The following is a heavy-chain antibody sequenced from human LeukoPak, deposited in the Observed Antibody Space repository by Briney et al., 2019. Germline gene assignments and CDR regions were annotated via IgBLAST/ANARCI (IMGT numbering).Heavy chain of an antibody. CDR1: GYTFTSYG. CDR2: MNPNSGNT. J-gene: IGHJ4*02. Sequence: ASVKVSCKASGYTFTSYGISWVRQATGQGLEWMGWMNPNSGNTGYVQKFQGRVTMTRTTSINTAYMELSGLRSADTAVYYCARGASRSFDYWGQGTLVTVSS. V-gene: IGHV1-8*02. CDR3: ARGASRSFDY.